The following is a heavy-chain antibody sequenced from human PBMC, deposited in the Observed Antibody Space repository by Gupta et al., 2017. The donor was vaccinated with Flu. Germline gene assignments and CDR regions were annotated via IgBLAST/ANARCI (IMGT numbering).Heavy chain of an antibody. CDR1: GFTFTNYE. J-gene: IGHJ1*01. CDR3: ARTPLYGDYGQYFQH. CDR2: ISSSGSTI. D-gene: IGHD4-17*01. Sequence: EVQLVESGGGLVQPGGSLRLSCAASGFTFTNYEMNWVRQAPGKGLEWVSYISSSGSTIYYADSVKGRFTISRDNAKNSLYLQMNSLRAEDTAVYYCARTPLYGDYGQYFQHWGQGTLVTVSS. V-gene: IGHV3-48*03.